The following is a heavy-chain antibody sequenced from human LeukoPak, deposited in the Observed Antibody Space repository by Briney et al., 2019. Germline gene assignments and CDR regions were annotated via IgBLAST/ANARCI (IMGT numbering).Heavy chain of an antibody. J-gene: IGHJ4*02. Sequence: GGSLRLSCAASGFTFSSYAMHWVRQAPGKGLEWVAVISYDGSNKYYADSVKGRFTISRDNSKNTLYLQMNSPRAEDTAVYYCARGRGYCSSTSCHDHFDYWGQGTLVTVSS. CDR3: ARGRGYCSSTSCHDHFDY. V-gene: IGHV3-30-3*01. D-gene: IGHD2-2*01. CDR1: GFTFSSYA. CDR2: ISYDGSNK.